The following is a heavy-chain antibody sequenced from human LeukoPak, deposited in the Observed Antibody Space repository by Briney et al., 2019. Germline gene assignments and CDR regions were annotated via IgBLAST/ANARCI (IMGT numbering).Heavy chain of an antibody. CDR2: ISGSGGST. CDR3: AKARARTPYDFPARYYFDY. CDR1: GFTVSSNY. Sequence: EGSLRLSCAASGFTVSSNYMSWVRQAPGKGLEWVSAISGSGGSTYYADSVKGRFTISRDNSKNTLYLQMNSLRAEDTAVYYCAKARARTPYDFPARYYFDYWGQGTLVTVSS. D-gene: IGHD3-3*01. V-gene: IGHV3-23*01. J-gene: IGHJ4*02.